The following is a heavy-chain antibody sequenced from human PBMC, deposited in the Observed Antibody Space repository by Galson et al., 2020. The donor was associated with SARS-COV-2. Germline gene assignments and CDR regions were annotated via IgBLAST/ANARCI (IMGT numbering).Heavy chain of an antibody. CDR1: GFTFSSYG. J-gene: IGHJ6*02. CDR2: ISYDGSNK. D-gene: IGHD3-9*01. V-gene: IGHV3-30*18. Sequence: GGSLRLSCAASGFTFSSYGMHWVRQAPGKGLEWVAVISYDGSNKYYADSVKGRFTISRDNSKNTLYLQMNSLRAEDMAVYYCAKDILTGYPYYYYGMDVWGQGTTVTVSS. CDR3: AKDILTGYPYYYYGMDV.